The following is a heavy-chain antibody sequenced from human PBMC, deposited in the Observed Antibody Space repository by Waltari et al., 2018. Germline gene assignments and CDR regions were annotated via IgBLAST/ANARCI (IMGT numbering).Heavy chain of an antibody. Sequence: EVQLMESGGDLVQPGGSLRISCTASGFIISNYWMSWVRQAPGKGLEWVADIKEDGSAKYYVDSVKGRFTISRDNAKNSLYLQMNSLRAEDTAVYYCAKDNVRRWDYWGQGTLVTVSS. CDR1: GFIISNYW. CDR2: IKEDGSAK. CDR3: AKDNVRRWDY. J-gene: IGHJ4*02. V-gene: IGHV3-7*04. D-gene: IGHD2-15*01.